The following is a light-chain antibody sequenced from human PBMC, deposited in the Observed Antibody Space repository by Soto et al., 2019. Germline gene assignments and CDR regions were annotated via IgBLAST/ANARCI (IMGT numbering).Light chain of an antibody. CDR1: QTVSRYY. Sequence: VLTQSPATLSLSPGGRAILSCRASQTVSRYYLSWYQKKPGQPPRLLIYGASTRATGVPDRFSGSGSGADFTLIISSLQPEDYSVYYCHQALTFGGGTKVE. J-gene: IGKJ4*01. CDR3: HQALT. V-gene: IGKV3D-7*01. CDR2: GAS.